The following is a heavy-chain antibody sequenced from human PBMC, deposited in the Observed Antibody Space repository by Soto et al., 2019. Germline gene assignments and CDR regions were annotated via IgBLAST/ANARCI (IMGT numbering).Heavy chain of an antibody. CDR2: INPYTGET. V-gene: IGHV1-18*01. CDR3: TRPLRATAGTTFYY. J-gene: IGHJ4*01. Sequence: ASVKVSCKASGYTLTSYGISWVRQAPGQGLEWMGWINPYTGETNYAQKFQGRVIMTSAAAISTAYMELNSLTSDDTAVYYCTRPLRATAGTTFYYWGQGSLVTVSS. CDR1: GYTLTSYG. D-gene: IGHD1-1*01.